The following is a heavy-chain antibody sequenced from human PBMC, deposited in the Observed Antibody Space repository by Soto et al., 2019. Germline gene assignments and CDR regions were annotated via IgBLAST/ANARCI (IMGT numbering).Heavy chain of an antibody. CDR1: GFTFSSYD. V-gene: IGHV3-13*01. CDR3: ARDIAVAGPYYYYGMDV. D-gene: IGHD6-19*01. CDR2: IGTAGDT. Sequence: PGESLRLSCAASGFTFSSYDMHWVRQATGKGLEWVSAIGTAGDTYYPGSVKGRFTISRENAKNSLYLQMNSLRAGDTAVYYCARDIAVAGPYYYYGMDVWGQGTTVTVSS. J-gene: IGHJ6*02.